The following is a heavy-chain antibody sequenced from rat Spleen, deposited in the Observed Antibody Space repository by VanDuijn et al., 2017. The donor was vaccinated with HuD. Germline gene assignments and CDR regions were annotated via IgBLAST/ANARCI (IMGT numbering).Heavy chain of an antibody. CDR2: ISYDGSST. D-gene: IGHD5-1*01. J-gene: IGHJ2*01. Sequence: EVQLVESGGGLVQPGRSLKLSCAASGFTFSDYNMAWVRQAPKKGLEWVATISYDGSSTYYRDSVKGRFTISRDNAKSTLYLQMDSLRSEDTATYYCSRGDGSWDYWGQGVMVTVSS. V-gene: IGHV5-7*01. CDR3: SRGDGSWDY. CDR1: GFTFSDYN.